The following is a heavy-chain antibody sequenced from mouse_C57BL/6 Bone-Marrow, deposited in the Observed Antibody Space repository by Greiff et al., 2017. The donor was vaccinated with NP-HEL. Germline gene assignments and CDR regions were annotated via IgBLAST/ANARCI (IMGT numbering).Heavy chain of an antibody. Sequence: VQLKESGGGLVKPGGSLKLSCAASGFTFSSYAMSWVRQTPEKRLEWVATISDGGSYTYYPDNVKGRFTISRDNAKNNLYLQMSHLKSEDTAMYYCARGEDGNVYMDYWGQGTSVTVSS. D-gene: IGHD2-1*01. CDR3: ARGEDGNVYMDY. V-gene: IGHV5-4*01. J-gene: IGHJ4*01. CDR1: GFTFSSYA. CDR2: ISDGGSYT.